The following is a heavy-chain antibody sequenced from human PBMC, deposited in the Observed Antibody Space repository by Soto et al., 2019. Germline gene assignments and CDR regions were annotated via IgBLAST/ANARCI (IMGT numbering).Heavy chain of an antibody. D-gene: IGHD2-8*01. J-gene: IGHJ6*03. CDR1: CGSISGSRYY. Sequence: AETLSLTCTVACGSISGSRYYWRWVRQNPGKGLGGIGSIYYSGSTNYNPSLKSRVTISVDTSKNQFSLKLSSVTAADTAVYYCARVPDALYCTNGVCYTRRPRYYYYYMDVWGKGTTVTVSS. CDR3: ARVPDALYCTNGVCYTRRPRYYYYYMDV. CDR2: IYYSGST. V-gene: IGHV4-39*07.